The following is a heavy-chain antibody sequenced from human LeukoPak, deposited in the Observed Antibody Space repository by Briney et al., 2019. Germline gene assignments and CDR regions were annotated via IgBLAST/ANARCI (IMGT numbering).Heavy chain of an antibody. CDR2: ISPSGDIL. CDR3: ARDRDWGAFDA. Sequence: ETLSLTCAVYGGSFSGYYWSWIRQPPGKGLEWVSGISPSGDILYYADSVKGRFTISRDNFKNTLSLEMNSLRAEDTALYYCARDRDWGAFDAWGQGTLVAVSS. CDR1: GGSFSGYY. J-gene: IGHJ5*02. D-gene: IGHD3/OR15-3a*01. V-gene: IGHV3-23*01.